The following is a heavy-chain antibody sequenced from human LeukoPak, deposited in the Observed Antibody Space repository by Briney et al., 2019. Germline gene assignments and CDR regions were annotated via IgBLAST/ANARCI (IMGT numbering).Heavy chain of an antibody. CDR3: ARSYTSVTKYYFYY. D-gene: IGHD4-17*01. J-gene: IGHJ4*02. CDR1: GGSFSGYY. V-gene: IGHV4-34*01. CDR2: INHSGST. Sequence: SETLSLTCAVYGGSFSGYYWSWIRQPPGKGLEWIGEINHSGSTNYNPSLKSRVTISVDTSKNQFSLKLSSVTAADTAVYYCARSYTSVTKYYFYYWGQGTLVTVSS.